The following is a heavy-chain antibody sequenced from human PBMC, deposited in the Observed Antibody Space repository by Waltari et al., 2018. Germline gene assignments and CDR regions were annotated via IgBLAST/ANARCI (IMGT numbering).Heavy chain of an antibody. CDR2: IYYSGST. J-gene: IGHJ4*02. D-gene: IGHD3-10*01. CDR1: GGSISSGCYY. V-gene: IGHV4-31*03. CDR3: ARRGVYGSGSYFY. Sequence: QVQLQESGPGLVKPSQTLSLTCTVSGGSISSGCYYWSWIRQQPGKGLEWIGYIYYSGSTYYNPSLKSRVTISVDTSKNQFSLKLSSVTAADTAVYYCARRGVYGSGSYFYWGQGTLVTVSS.